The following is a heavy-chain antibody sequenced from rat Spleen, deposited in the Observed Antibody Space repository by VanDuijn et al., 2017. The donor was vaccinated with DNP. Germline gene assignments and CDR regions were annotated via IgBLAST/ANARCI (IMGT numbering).Heavy chain of an antibody. CDR2: ITTSGGAT. CDR3: TTLNFYASLSEYFDY. V-gene: IGHV5-27*01. J-gene: IGHJ2*01. Sequence: EVQLVESGGGLVQPGRSLKLSCAASGFTFSKYGMAWVRQAPTQGLEWVATITTSGGATYYRDSVKGRFTVSRNNAESTLYLQMDSLRSDDTATYYCTTLNFYASLSEYFDYWGQGVMVTVSS. CDR1: GFTFSKYG. D-gene: IGHD1-12*01.